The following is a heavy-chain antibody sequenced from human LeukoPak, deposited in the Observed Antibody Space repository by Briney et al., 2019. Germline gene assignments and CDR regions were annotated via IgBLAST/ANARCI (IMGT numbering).Heavy chain of an antibody. J-gene: IGHJ3*02. CDR3: ARARDLLGYCTNGVCRDAFDI. CDR2: ISSSSSTI. V-gene: IGHV3-48*01. D-gene: IGHD2-8*01. CDR1: GFTFSSYS. Sequence: GGSLRLSCAASGFTFSSYSMNWVRQAPGKGLEWVSYISSSSSTIYYADSVKGRFTISRDNAKNSLYLQMNSLRAEDTAVYYCARARDLLGYCTNGVCRDAFDIWGQGTMVTVSS.